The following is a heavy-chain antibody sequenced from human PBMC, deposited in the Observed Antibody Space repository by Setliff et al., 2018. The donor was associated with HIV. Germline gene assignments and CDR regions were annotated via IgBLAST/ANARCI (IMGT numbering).Heavy chain of an antibody. CDR2: VYFDET. D-gene: IGHD1-1*01. Sequence: SETLSLTCSVSGDLSAYTWNWIRQSPGKGLEWIGYVYFDETNYNPSLKGRVTISSDNSEERFSLSLRSVSAADTAVYYCARAYNFWAHFDTWGPGITVTVS. V-gene: IGHV4-59*01. CDR1: GDLSAYT. CDR3: ARAYNFWAHFDT. J-gene: IGHJ3*02.